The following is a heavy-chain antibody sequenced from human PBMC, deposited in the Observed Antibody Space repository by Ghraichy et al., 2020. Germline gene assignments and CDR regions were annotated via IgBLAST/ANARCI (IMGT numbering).Heavy chain of an antibody. CDR2: IIPRLDMA. J-gene: IGHJ6*02. CDR1: GGTFSTYD. V-gene: IGHV1-69*04. CDR3: TRGGGSWSPIKEYYYGLDV. Sequence: SVKVACKASGGTFSTYDISWVRQAPGQGPEWMGRIIPRLDMANYAQKFQGRITVTAAKSTSTSYMELSSLRYEDTAVYYCTRGGGSWSPIKEYYYGLDVWGQGTTVIVSS. D-gene: IGHD6-13*01.